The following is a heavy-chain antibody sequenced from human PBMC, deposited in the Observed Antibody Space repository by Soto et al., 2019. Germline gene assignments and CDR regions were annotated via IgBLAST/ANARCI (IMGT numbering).Heavy chain of an antibody. D-gene: IGHD2-15*01. CDR2: ISSSSSYI. Sequence: GGSLRLSCAASGFTFSSYSMNWVRQAPGKGLEWVSSISSSSSYIYYADSVKGRFTISRDNAKNSLYLQMNSLRAEDTAVYYCARYCSGGTCHGPVDAFDIWGQGTIVTVSS. V-gene: IGHV3-21*01. J-gene: IGHJ3*02. CDR3: ARYCSGGTCHGPVDAFDI. CDR1: GFTFSSYS.